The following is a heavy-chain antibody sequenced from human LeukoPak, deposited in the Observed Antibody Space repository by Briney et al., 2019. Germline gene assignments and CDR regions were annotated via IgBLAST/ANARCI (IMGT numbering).Heavy chain of an antibody. V-gene: IGHV4-59*01. D-gene: IGHD3-22*01. CDR1: GGSISSYY. J-gene: IGHJ3*02. Sequence: KPSETLSLTCTVSGGSISSYYWSWIRRPPGKGLEWIGYIYYSGSTNYNPSLKSRVTISVDTSKNQFSLKLSSVTAADTAVYYCARVYPNYYDMASDAFDIWGQGTMVTVSS. CDR2: IYYSGST. CDR3: ARVYPNYYDMASDAFDI.